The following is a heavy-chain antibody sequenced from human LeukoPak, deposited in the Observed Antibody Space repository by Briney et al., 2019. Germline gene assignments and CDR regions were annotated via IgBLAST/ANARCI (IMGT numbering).Heavy chain of an antibody. Sequence: PGGSLRLSCAASGSTFSSYGMHWVRQAPGKGLEWVAFIRYDGSNKYYADSVKGRFTISRDNSKNTLYLQMNSLRAEDTAVYYCARVYYDFWSGYYEYAFDIWGQGTMVTVSS. D-gene: IGHD3-3*01. V-gene: IGHV3-30*02. J-gene: IGHJ3*02. CDR2: IRYDGSNK. CDR1: GSTFSSYG. CDR3: ARVYYDFWSGYYEYAFDI.